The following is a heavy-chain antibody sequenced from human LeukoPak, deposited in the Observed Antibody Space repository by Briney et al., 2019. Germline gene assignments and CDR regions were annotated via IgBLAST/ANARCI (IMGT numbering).Heavy chain of an antibody. CDR1: GFIFSSYW. CDR2: IKQDGSEK. CDR3: ARDLDYLDY. J-gene: IGHJ4*02. V-gene: IGHV3-7*04. Sequence: GGSLRPSCAASGFIFSSYWMSWVRQAPGKGLEWVANIKQDGSEKYYVDSVKGRFTISRDNAKNSLYLQMNSLRAEDTAVYYCARDLDYLDYWGQGTLVTVSS.